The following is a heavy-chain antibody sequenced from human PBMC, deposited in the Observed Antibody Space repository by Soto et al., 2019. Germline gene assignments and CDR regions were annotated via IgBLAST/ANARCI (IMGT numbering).Heavy chain of an antibody. V-gene: IGHV1-46*01. D-gene: IGHD6-19*01. J-gene: IGHJ3*02. CDR1: GYTFTSYY. CDR3: ARDPSSVDAFDI. CDR2: INPSGGST. Sequence: QVQLVQSGAEVKKPGASVKVSCKASGYTFTSYYMHGVRQAPGQGLEWMGIINPSGGSTSYEQKLQGRVTMNRDTSTSTVYMELSSLRSEDTAVYYCARDPSSVDAFDIWGQGTMVTVSS.